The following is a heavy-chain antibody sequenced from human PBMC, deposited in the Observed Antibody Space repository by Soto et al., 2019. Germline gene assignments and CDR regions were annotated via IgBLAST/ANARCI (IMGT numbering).Heavy chain of an antibody. V-gene: IGHV1-18*01. J-gene: IGHJ6*02. Sequence: QVQLVQSGAEVKKPGASVKVSCKASGYSFNTYAISWVRQAPGQGLEWMGWISGYNHNTNYAGKFQGRVTVTADRSTSTAYKELRSLTSNDTAVYYGAREYGMDVWGQGTPVTVS. CDR2: ISGYNHNT. CDR1: GYSFNTYA. CDR3: AREYGMDV.